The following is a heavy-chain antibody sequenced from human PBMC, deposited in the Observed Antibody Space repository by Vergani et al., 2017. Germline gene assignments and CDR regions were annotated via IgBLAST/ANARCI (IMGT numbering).Heavy chain of an antibody. D-gene: IGHD3-22*01. CDR2: ISGSGGST. J-gene: IGHJ4*02. CDR3: AKGLHYYDSSGYYYVGGGDY. V-gene: IGHV3-23*04. CDR1: GFTFDDYG. Sequence: EVQLVESGGGVVRPGGSLRLSCAASGFTFDDYGMSWVRQAPGKGLEWVSGISGSGGSTYYADSVQGRFTISRDNSKNTLYLQMNSLRAEDTAVYYCAKGLHYYDSSGYYYVGGGDYWGQGTLVTVSS.